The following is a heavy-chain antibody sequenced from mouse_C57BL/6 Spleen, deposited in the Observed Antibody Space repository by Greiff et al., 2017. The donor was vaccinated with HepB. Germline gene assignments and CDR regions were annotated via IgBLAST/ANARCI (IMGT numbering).Heavy chain of an antibody. V-gene: IGHV1-76*01. CDR2: IYPGSGNT. CDR3: ARSDYYGSSLLYFDY. Sequence: VQLQQSGAELVRPGASVKLSCKASGYTFTDYYINWVKQRPGQGLEWIARIYPGSGNTYYNEKFKGKATLTAEKSSSTAYMQLSSLTSEDSAVYFCARSDYYGSSLLYFDYWGQGTTLTVSS. J-gene: IGHJ2*01. CDR1: GYTFTDYY. D-gene: IGHD1-1*01.